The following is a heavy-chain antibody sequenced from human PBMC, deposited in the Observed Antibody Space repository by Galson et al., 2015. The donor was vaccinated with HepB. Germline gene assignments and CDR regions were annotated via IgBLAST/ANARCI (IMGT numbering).Heavy chain of an antibody. CDR1: GFTFSSYA. D-gene: IGHD3-3*01. CDR3: AKDAETYYDFWSGYSPSTDV. J-gene: IGHJ6*04. V-gene: IGHV3-23*01. CDR2: ISGSGGST. Sequence: SLRLSCAASGFTFSSYAMSWVRQAPGKGLEWVSAISGSGGSTYYADSVKGRFTISRDNSKNTLYLQMNSLRAEDTAVYYCAKDAETYYDFWSGYSPSTDVWGKGTTVTVSS.